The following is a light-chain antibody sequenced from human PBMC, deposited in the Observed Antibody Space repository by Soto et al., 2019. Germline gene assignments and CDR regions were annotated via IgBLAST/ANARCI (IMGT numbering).Light chain of an antibody. V-gene: IGKV3-15*01. Sequence: EIVLTQSPATLSVSPGERVTLSCRASQSVDINLAWYQQKPGQAPRLLIYGASTRATDMPGRFRGSGAGAEFTLTISRLEPEDFAVYYCQQYGSSLLTFGGGTKVDIK. CDR1: QSVDIN. CDR3: QQYGSSLLT. J-gene: IGKJ4*01. CDR2: GAS.